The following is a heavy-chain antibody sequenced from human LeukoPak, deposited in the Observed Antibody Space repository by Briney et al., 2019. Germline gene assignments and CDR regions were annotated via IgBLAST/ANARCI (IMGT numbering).Heavy chain of an antibody. D-gene: IGHD4-23*01. J-gene: IGHJ4*02. CDR3: AREGDSGGNEPFDY. Sequence: ASVKVSCKASGYTFTSYGISWVRQAPGQGLEWMAWISAYNDKTNYAQELQGRVTMTTGTSTSTAYMELRSLRSDDTAVYYCAREGDSGGNEPFDYWGQGTLVTVSS. V-gene: IGHV1-18*01. CDR1: GYTFTSYG. CDR2: ISAYNDKT.